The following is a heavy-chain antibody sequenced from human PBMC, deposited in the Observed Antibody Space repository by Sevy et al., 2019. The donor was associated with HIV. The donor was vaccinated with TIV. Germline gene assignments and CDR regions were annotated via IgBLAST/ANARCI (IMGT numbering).Heavy chain of an antibody. D-gene: IGHD6-13*01. V-gene: IGHV3-72*01. CDR3: ATHAGMAAAGRVFDY. Sequence: GGSLRLSCAASGFTFSDHYMEWVRQAPGKGLEWVGRIRNKADSYTTEYAASVKGRFTISRDDSKNSLYLLMNSLKTGETAFYYCATHAGMAAAGRVFDYCGQGTLVTVSS. CDR2: IRNKADSYTT. J-gene: IGHJ4*02. CDR1: GFTFSDHY.